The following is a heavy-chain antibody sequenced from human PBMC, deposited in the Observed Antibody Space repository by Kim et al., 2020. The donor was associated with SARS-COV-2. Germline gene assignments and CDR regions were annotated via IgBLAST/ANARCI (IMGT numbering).Heavy chain of an antibody. J-gene: IGHJ4*02. V-gene: IGHV4-39*01. D-gene: IGHD3-10*01. Sequence: SETLSLTCTVSGGSISSSSYYWGWIRQPPGKGLEWIGSIYYSGSTYYNPSLESRVTISVDTSKNQFSLKLSSVTAADTAVYYCARHYYGSGSYFRWGQGTLVTVSS. CDR2: IYYSGST. CDR1: GGSISSSSYY. CDR3: ARHYYGSGSYFR.